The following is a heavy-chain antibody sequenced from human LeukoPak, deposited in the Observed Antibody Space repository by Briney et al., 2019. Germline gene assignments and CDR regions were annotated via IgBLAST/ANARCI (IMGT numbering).Heavy chain of an antibody. J-gene: IGHJ4*02. Sequence: GGSLRLSCAASGFTFSSYSMIWVRQAPGKGLEWVAVISYDGSTKYYADSVKGPFTISRDTSKSTLYLQMNSLRAEDTAVYYCARGLPYYDSSGYYPHFDYWGQGTLVTVSS. CDR3: ARGLPYYDSSGYYPHFDY. D-gene: IGHD3-22*01. CDR2: ISYDGSTK. V-gene: IGHV3-30*04. CDR1: GFTFSSYS.